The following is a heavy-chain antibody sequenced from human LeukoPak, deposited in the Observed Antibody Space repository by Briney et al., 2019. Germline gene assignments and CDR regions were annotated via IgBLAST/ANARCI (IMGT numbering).Heavy chain of an antibody. CDR3: TCYDSPKCY. CDR1: GFTFSSYA. V-gene: IGHV3-64*04. Sequence: GGSLRLSCSASGFTFSSYAMHWVRQAPGKGLEYVSAISSNGGSTYYADSVKGRFTISRDDSKNTAYLQMNSLKPEDTAVYYCTCYDSPKCYWGQGTLVTVSS. D-gene: IGHD3-22*01. J-gene: IGHJ4*02. CDR2: ISSNGGST.